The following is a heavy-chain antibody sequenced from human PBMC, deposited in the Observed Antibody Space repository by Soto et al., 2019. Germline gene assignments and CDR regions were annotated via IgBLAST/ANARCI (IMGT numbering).Heavy chain of an antibody. D-gene: IGHD3-10*01. CDR1: GYSISSGYY. J-gene: IGHJ4*02. CDR2: IYHSGST. CDR3: ARDGMYYGSGSFDY. V-gene: IGHV4-38-2*02. Sequence: SETLSLTCAVSGYSISSGYYWGWIRQPPGKGLEWIGSIYHSGSTYYNPSLKSRVTISVDTSKNQFSLKLSSVTAADTAVYYCARDGMYYGSGSFDYWRQGTLVTVSS.